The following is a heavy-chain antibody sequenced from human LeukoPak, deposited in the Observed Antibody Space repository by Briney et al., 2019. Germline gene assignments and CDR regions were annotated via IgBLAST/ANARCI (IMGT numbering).Heavy chain of an antibody. J-gene: IGHJ5*02. CDR2: INPNNGGT. CDR1: GYTFTAYS. Sequence: GSVKVSCKASGYTFTAYSLHWVRQAPGQGLEWMGWINPNNGGTKYAQKFQGRVTMTSDTSISTAYMELSSLISDDTAIYYCGKSLVGPSNWFDPWGQGTLVIVSS. V-gene: IGHV1-2*02. CDR3: GKSLVGPSNWFDP. D-gene: IGHD1-26*01.